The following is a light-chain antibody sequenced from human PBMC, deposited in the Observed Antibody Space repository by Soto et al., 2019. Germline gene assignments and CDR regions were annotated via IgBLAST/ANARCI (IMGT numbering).Light chain of an antibody. CDR3: SSYAGTHIV. CDR2: DVS. CDR1: SSDVGGYNY. J-gene: IGLJ1*01. V-gene: IGLV2-8*01. Sequence: SLLPQPPSPSGSPGQSVALSFTGNSSDVGGYNYVSWYQQHPGKAPKLMIYDVSKRPSGVPDRFSGSKSGNTASLTVSGLQAEDEAEYYCSSYAGTHIVFGTGTKVTVL.